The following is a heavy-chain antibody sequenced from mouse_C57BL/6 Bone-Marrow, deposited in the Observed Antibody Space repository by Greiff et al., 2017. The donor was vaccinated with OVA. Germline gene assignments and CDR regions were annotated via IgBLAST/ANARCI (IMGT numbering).Heavy chain of an antibody. D-gene: IGHD3-2*02. CDR3: SSRTLLFDSSGYDYFDY. CDR2: INPGSGGT. J-gene: IGHJ2*01. V-gene: IGHV1-54*01. Sequence: VQLQQSGAELVRPGTSVKVSCKASGYAFTNYLIEWVKQRPGQGLEWIGVINPGSGGTNYNEKFKGKATLTADKSSSTAYMQLSSLTSEDSAVYFCSSRTLLFDSSGYDYFDYWGQGTTLTVSS. CDR1: GYAFTNYL.